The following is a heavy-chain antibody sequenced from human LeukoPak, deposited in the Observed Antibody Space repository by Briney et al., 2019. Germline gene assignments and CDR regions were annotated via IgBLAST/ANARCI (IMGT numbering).Heavy chain of an antibody. J-gene: IGHJ4*02. CDR1: GFTFSDYG. Sequence: GRSLRLSCAASGFTFSDYGVHWVRQAPGKGLEWVAVISNDGGYEHYADSVKGRFTISRDNSKNTLYLQMNSLRAEDTAVYYCAQDYYGSGGQGTLVTVSS. CDR2: ISNDGGYE. D-gene: IGHD3-10*01. V-gene: IGHV3-30*18. CDR3: AQDYYGS.